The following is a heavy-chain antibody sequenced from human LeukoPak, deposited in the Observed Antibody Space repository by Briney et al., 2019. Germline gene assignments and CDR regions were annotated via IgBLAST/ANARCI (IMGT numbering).Heavy chain of an antibody. Sequence: GASVKVSCKASGYIFTDYYIHWVRQAPGQGLEWMGWMNPNGGIDYAQKFHGRVTLTRDTSITTAYMELSSLRSDDTAVYFYARGGKGLQLIGSFYDYWGQGTLVTVSS. CDR1: GYIFTDYY. J-gene: IGHJ4*02. CDR3: ARGGKGLQLIGSFYDY. D-gene: IGHD1-1*01. V-gene: IGHV1-2*02. CDR2: MNPNGGI.